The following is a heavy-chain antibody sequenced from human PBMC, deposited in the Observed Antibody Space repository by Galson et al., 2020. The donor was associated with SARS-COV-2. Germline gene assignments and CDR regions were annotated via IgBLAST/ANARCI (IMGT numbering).Heavy chain of an antibody. CDR3: ARDPLAASDAFDI. V-gene: IGHV3-30*04. Sequence: GGSLRLSCAASGFTSSSYAMHWVRQTPGKGLEWVANITHDGSNKYYADSVKGRITISRDNTKNTLYLQMNSLRAEDTAVYYCARDPLAASDAFDIWGQGTMVTVSS. D-gene: IGHD6-25*01. J-gene: IGHJ3*02. CDR2: ITHDGSNK. CDR1: GFTSSSYA.